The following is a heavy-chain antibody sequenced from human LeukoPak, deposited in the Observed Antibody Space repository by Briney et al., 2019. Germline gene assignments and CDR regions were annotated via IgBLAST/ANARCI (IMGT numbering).Heavy chain of an antibody. CDR1: AFTVGNNY. Sequence: GGSLRLSCAASAFTVGNNYMNWVRQAPGKGLEWVSLIFSHGETSYADSVKGRFTISRDNSKNTLYLQMNGLRVEDTAVYYCARDLPAVSINTYAWGQGTLVTVSS. CDR2: IFSHGET. V-gene: IGHV3-66*01. CDR3: ARDLPAVSINTYA. J-gene: IGHJ4*02. D-gene: IGHD2-8*01.